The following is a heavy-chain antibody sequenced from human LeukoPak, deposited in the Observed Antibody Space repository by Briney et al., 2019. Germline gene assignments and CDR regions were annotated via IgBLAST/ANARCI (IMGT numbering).Heavy chain of an antibody. Sequence: SETLSLTCAVSGGSISSSNWWSWVRQPPGKGLEWIGEIYHGGSTNYNPSLKSRVTISVDKSKNQFSLKLSSETAADTAVYYCARKGIAPAEAYFDYWGQGTLVTVSS. CDR3: ARKGIAPAEAYFDY. D-gene: IGHD6-13*01. CDR1: GGSISSSNW. V-gene: IGHV4-4*02. CDR2: IYHGGST. J-gene: IGHJ4*02.